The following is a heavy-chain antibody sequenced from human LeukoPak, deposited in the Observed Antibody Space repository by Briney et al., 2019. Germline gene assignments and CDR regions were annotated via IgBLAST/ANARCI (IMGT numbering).Heavy chain of an antibody. CDR2: IKQDGSEE. Sequence: GGSLRLSCAASGFTFSSYWMSWVRQAPGKGLEWVANIKQDGSEEVYVDSVKDRFTISRDNAQNSLYLQMNSLRAEDTAVYYCARDHIVGASNFDSWGQGTLVTVSS. CDR3: ARDHIVGASNFDS. V-gene: IGHV3-7*04. D-gene: IGHD1-26*01. CDR1: GFTFSSYW. J-gene: IGHJ4*02.